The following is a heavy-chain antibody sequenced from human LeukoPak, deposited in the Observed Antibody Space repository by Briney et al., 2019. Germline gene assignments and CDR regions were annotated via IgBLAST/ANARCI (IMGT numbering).Heavy chain of an antibody. CDR3: AKDRSSGWYAREFFDY. CDR1: GFTFSSYA. CDR2: ISYDGSNK. D-gene: IGHD6-19*01. V-gene: IGHV3-30-3*01. Sequence: GGSLRLSCAASGFTFSSYAMHWVRQAPGKGLEWVAVISYDGSNKYYADSVKGRFTISRDNSKNTLYLQMNSLRAEDTAVYYCAKDRSSGWYAREFFDYWGQGTLVTVSS. J-gene: IGHJ4*02.